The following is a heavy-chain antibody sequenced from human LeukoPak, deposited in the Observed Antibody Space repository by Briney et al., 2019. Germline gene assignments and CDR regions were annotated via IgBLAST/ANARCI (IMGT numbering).Heavy chain of an antibody. CDR2: ISGSGGST. Sequence: GSLRLSCAASGFTFSSYAMSWVRQAPGKGLEWVSGISGSGGSTYYADSVKGRFTISRDNSKNTLYLQMNNLRAEDTAVYYCANRGSYYDYWGQGTLVTVSS. CDR1: GFTFSSYA. V-gene: IGHV3-23*01. CDR3: ANRGSYYDY. D-gene: IGHD1-26*01. J-gene: IGHJ4*02.